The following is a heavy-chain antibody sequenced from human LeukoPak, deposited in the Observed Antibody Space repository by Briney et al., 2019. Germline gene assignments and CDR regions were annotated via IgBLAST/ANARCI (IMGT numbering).Heavy chain of an antibody. V-gene: IGHV1-24*01. Sequence: GASVKVSCKASGYTLTELSMHWVRQAPGKGLEWMGGFDPEDGETIYAEKFQGRVTMTEDTSTDTAYMELSSLRSEDTAVYYCASYYYGSGKYDYWGQGTLVTVSS. CDR1: GYTLTELS. CDR2: FDPEDGET. D-gene: IGHD3-10*01. J-gene: IGHJ4*02. CDR3: ASYYYGSGKYDY.